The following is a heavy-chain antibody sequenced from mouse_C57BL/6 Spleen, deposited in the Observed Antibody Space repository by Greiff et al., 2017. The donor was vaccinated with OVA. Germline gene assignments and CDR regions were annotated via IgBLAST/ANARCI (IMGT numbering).Heavy chain of an antibody. V-gene: IGHV3-6*01. CDR1: GYSITSGYY. CDR3: ARAPRGSLFAY. D-gene: IGHD6-1*01. J-gene: IGHJ3*01. CDR2: ISYDGSN. Sequence: DVQLQESGPGLVKPSQSLSLTCSVTGYSITSGYYWNWIRQFPGNKLEWMGYISYDGSNHYNPSLKNRISITRDTSKNQFFLKLNSVTTEDTATYYCARAPRGSLFAYWGQGTLVTVSA.